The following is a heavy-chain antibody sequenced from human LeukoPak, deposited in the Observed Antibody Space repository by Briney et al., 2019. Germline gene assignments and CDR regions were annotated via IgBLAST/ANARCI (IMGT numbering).Heavy chain of an antibody. CDR2: IWYDGNNR. CDR1: GFTFSSYA. V-gene: IGHV3-33*01. CDR3: ARSNRLYGSGSYFDY. J-gene: IGHJ4*02. Sequence: PGRSLRLSCAAPGFTFSSYAMHWVRQAPGKGLEWVAVIWYDGNNRYYADSVKGRFTIPRDNSKNTLYLQMNSLRAEDTAVYYCARSNRLYGSGSYFDYWGQGTLVTVSS. D-gene: IGHD3-10*01.